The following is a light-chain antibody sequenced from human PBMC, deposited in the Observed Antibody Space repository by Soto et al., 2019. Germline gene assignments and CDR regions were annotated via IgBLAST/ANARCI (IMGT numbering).Light chain of an antibody. V-gene: IGKV1-5*03. CDR3: QQYDSYSPT. CDR1: QSISSW. Sequence: DIQMTQSPSTLSASVGDRVTITCRASQSISSWLAWYQQKPGKAPKLLIYKASSLESGVPSRFSGSGSGTEFTLTISSLQPDDFAPYYCQQYDSYSPTFGQGTKVQI. J-gene: IGKJ1*01. CDR2: KAS.